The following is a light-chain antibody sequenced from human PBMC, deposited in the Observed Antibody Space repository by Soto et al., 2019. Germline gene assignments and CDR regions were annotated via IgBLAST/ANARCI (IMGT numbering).Light chain of an antibody. CDR3: CSYAGTYTWV. Sequence: QSVLTQPRSGSGSPGQSVTISCTGTSSNVGGYNYVSWYQQHPGKAPKLILYDVTKRPSGVPDRLSGSKSGNTASLTISGLQSEDEAGYYCCSYAGTYTWVFGGGTKLTVL. CDR2: DVT. J-gene: IGLJ3*02. CDR1: SSNVGGYNY. V-gene: IGLV2-11*01.